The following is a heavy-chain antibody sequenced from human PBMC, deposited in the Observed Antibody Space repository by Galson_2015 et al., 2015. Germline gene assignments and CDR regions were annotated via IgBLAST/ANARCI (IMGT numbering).Heavy chain of an antibody. D-gene: IGHD6-19*01. CDR2: IYYSGST. CDR1: GFSFSTSGVG. Sequence: LVKPTQTLTLTCTFSGFSFSTSGVGAGWVRQPPGKGLEWIGSIYYSGSTYYNPSLKSRVTISVDTSKNQFSLKLSSVTAADTAVYYCARCSSGWYRGYFDYWGQGTLVTVSS. V-gene: IGHV4-39*01. CDR3: ARCSSGWYRGYFDY. J-gene: IGHJ4*02.